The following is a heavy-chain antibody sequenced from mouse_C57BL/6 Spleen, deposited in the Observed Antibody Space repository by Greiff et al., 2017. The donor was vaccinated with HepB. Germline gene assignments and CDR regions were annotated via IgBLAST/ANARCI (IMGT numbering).Heavy chain of an antibody. Sequence: EVKLMESGPGLVKPSQSLSLTCSVTGYSITSGYYWNWIRQFPGNKLEWMGYISYDGSNNYNPSLKNRISITRDTSKNQFFLKLNSVTTEDTATYYCARATGYYAMDDWGQGTSVTGSS. D-gene: IGHD2-1*01. CDR1: GYSITSGYY. V-gene: IGHV3-6*01. J-gene: IGHJ4*01. CDR3: ARATGYYAMDD. CDR2: ISYDGSN.